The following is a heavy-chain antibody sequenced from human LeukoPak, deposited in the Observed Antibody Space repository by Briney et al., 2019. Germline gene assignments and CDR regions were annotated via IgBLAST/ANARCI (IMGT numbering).Heavy chain of an antibody. Sequence: GASVKVSCKASGYTFTSYAMHWVRQAPGQRLEWMGWINAGNGNTKYSQKFQGRVTITRDTSASTAYMELSSLRSEDTAVYYCARGHFDFWSGSHDYFDYWGQGTLVTVSS. CDR1: GYTFTSYA. J-gene: IGHJ4*02. CDR3: ARGHFDFWSGSHDYFDY. V-gene: IGHV1-3*01. D-gene: IGHD3-3*01. CDR2: INAGNGNT.